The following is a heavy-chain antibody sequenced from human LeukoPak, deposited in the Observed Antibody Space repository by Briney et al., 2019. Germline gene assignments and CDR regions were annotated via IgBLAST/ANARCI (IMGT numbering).Heavy chain of an antibody. CDR2: IYYSGSS. D-gene: IGHD3-22*01. CDR3: ARGDYDSSGYSDGGDWFDP. J-gene: IGHJ5*02. V-gene: IGHV4-31*03. Sequence: PSETLSLTCTVSGGSINNGGYYWSWIRQHPGKGLEWIGYIYYSGSSYYNPSLRSRVTISVDTSKNHFSLKLSSATAADTAVYYCARGDYDSSGYSDGGDWFDPWGQGTLVTVSS. CDR1: GGSINNGGYY.